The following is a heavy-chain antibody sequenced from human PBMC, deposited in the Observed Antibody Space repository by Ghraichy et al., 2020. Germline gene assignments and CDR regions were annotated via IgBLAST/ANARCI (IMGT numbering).Heavy chain of an antibody. V-gene: IGHV3-23*01. J-gene: IGHJ4*02. CDR1: GFTFSSYV. Sequence: GGSLRLSCAASGFTFSSYVMNWVRQAPGKGLEWVSAIGGSGGDTYYADSVKGRFTISRDNSKNTLSLQMNSLRAEDTAVYYCAKGSGLKAGSFDYWGQGTLVTVSS. CDR2: IGGSGGDT. D-gene: IGHD3-3*01. CDR3: AKGSGLKAGSFDY.